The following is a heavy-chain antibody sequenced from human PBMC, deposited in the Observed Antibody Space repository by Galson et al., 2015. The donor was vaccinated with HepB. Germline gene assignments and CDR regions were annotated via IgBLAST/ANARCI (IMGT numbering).Heavy chain of an antibody. Sequence: SLRLSCAASGFTFSSYAMHWVRQAPGKGLEWVAVISYDGSNKYYADSVKGRFTISRDNSKNTLYLQMNSLRAEDTAVYYCARESRYSSSWDWGKGTLVTVSS. CDR3: ARESRYSSSWD. CDR2: ISYDGSNK. D-gene: IGHD6-13*01. J-gene: IGHJ4*02. V-gene: IGHV3-30-3*01. CDR1: GFTFSSYA.